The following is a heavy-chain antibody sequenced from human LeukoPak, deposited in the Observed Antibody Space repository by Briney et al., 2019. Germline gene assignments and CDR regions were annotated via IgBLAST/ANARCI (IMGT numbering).Heavy chain of an antibody. V-gene: IGHV3-23*01. CDR2: ISGSGGST. CDR3: AKDPYYYGSGLFDY. Sequence: GGSLRLSCAASGFTFSSYGMSWVRQAPGKGLEWVSAISGSGGSTYYADSVKGRFTISRDNSKNTLYLQMNSLRAEDTAVYYRAKDPYYYGSGLFDYWGQGTLVTVSS. D-gene: IGHD3-10*01. J-gene: IGHJ4*02. CDR1: GFTFSSYG.